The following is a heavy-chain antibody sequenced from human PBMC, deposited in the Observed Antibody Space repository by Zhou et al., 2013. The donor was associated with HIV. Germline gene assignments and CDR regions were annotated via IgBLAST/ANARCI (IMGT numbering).Heavy chain of an antibody. CDR2: LNPTSGGT. CDR3: ARGAFVFSFGPGRGDYFQH. V-gene: IGHV1-2*02. D-gene: IGHD3-3*01. CDR1: GGTFSSYA. Sequence: QVQLVQSGAEVKKPGSSVKVSCKASGGTFSSYAISWVRQAPGQGLEWMGWLNPTSGGTNYAQKFQGRVTMTRDTSSRTAYMELSRLTSDNTAVFFCARGAFVFSFGPGRGDYFQHWGQGTLVTVSS. J-gene: IGHJ1*01.